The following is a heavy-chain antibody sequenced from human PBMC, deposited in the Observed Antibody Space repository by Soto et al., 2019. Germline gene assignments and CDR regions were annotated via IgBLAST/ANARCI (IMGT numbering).Heavy chain of an antibody. D-gene: IGHD5-12*01. J-gene: IGHJ6*02. CDR3: ARVIGGYDYYYYYGMDV. V-gene: IGHV4-59*01. CDR2: IYYRGST. CDR1: GGSISSYY. Sequence: SETLSLTCTVSGGSISSYYWSWIRQPPGKGLEWIGYIYYRGSTNYNPSLKCRVTISVATSKNQFSLKLSSVTAADTAVYYCARVIGGYDYYYYYGMDVWGQGTTVTVSS.